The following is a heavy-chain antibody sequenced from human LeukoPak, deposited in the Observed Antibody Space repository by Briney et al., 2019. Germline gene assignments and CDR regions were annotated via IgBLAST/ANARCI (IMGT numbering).Heavy chain of an antibody. V-gene: IGHV1-2*02. Sequence: ASVKVSCKASGYTFNGYYMHWVRQAPGQGLEGMGWINPDSGGTNYAQEFQGRVTMTRDPSISTAYMELSMLRSDDTAVYYCARDRSVAAPQDWFDPWGQGTLVTVSS. CDR1: GYTFNGYY. CDR3: ARDRSVAAPQDWFDP. J-gene: IGHJ5*02. CDR2: INPDSGGT. D-gene: IGHD6-13*01.